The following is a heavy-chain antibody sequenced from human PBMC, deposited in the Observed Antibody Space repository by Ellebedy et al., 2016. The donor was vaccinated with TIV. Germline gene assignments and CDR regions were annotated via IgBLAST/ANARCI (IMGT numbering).Heavy chain of an antibody. V-gene: IGHV5-10-1*01. CDR2: IDPSDSYT. J-gene: IGHJ4*02. CDR3: ARQEAYCSSTSVLCPHSG. Sequence: GESLKISCKGSGYSFTSYWISWVRQMPGKGLEWMGRIDPSDSYTNYSPSFQGHVTISADKSISTAYLQWSSLKASDTAMYYCARQEAYCSSTSVLCPHSGWGQGTLVTVSS. D-gene: IGHD2-2*01. CDR1: GYSFTSYW.